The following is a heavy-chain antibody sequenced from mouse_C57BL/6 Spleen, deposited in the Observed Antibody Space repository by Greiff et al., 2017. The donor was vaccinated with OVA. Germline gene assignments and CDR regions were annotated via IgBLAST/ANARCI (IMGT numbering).Heavy chain of an antibody. CDR1: GFTFSSYA. J-gene: IGHJ2*01. V-gene: IGHV5-9-1*02. CDR3: TREGDITTVVAFDY. D-gene: IGHD1-1*01. Sequence: EVQLVESGEGLVKPGGSLKLSCAASGFTFSSYAMSWVRQTPEKRLEWVAYISSGGDYIYYADTVKGRFTISRDNARNTLYLQMSSLKSEDTAMYYCTREGDITTVVAFDYWGQGTTLTVSS. CDR2: ISSGGDYI.